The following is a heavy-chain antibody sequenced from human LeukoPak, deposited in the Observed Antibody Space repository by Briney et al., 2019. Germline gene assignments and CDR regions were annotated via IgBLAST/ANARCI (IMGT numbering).Heavy chain of an antibody. D-gene: IGHD3-16*01. J-gene: IGHJ4*02. CDR2: TRERASGYTT. CDR1: GFTLSDHY. V-gene: IGHV3-72*01. CDR3: VRAGRGTRFFDA. Sequence: GGSLRLSCAASGFTLSDHYMDWVRQVPGKGLEWVGRTRERASGYTTEYAASVKGRFTISRDDSRNSLYLQMNSLKTEDTAVYYCVRAGRGTRFFDAWGQGSLVTVSS.